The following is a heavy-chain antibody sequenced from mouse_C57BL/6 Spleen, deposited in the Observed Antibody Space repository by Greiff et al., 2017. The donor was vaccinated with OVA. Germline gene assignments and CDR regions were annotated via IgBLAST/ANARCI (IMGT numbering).Heavy chain of an antibody. J-gene: IGHJ2*01. CDR3: ARRTGSFDY. Sequence: QVQLQQPGAELVRPGTSVKLSCKASGYTFTSYWMHWVKQRPGQGLEWIGVIDPSDSYTNYNQKFQGKATLTVDTSSSTAYMQLSSRTSEDSAGYYCARRTGSFDYWGQGTTRTVSS. CDR1: GYTFTSYW. D-gene: IGHD4-1*01. CDR2: IDPSDSYT. V-gene: IGHV1-59*01.